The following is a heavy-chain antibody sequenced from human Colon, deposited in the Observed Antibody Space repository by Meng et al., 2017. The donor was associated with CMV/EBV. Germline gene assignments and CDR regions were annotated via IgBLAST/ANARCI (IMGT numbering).Heavy chain of an antibody. V-gene: IGHV3-43*01. D-gene: IGHD2-8*01. CDR3: VKDMAGVTPSHGFDP. CDR1: GFRFEDYS. J-gene: IGHJ5*02. CDR2: ISWDGGTT. Sequence: SLMLSCAATGFRFEDYSMHWVRQGPGKGLEWVSLISWDGGTTYYADSVKGRFTLSRDNSDNTLYLPMNNLGSEDTAIYYCVKDMAGVTPSHGFDPWGQGTQVTVSS.